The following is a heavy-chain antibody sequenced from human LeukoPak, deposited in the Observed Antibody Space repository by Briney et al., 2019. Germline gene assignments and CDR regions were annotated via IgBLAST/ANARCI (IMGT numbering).Heavy chain of an antibody. J-gene: IGHJ4*02. V-gene: IGHV1-69*05. Sequence: AASVKVSCKASGGTFSSYAISWVRQAPGQGLEWMGGIIPIFGTANYAQKFQGRVTITTDESTSTAYMELRSLRSDDTAVYYCASGALGYCSGGSCQPYYFDYWGQGTLVTVSS. D-gene: IGHD2-15*01. CDR1: GGTFSSYA. CDR3: ASGALGYCSGGSCQPYYFDY. CDR2: IIPIFGTA.